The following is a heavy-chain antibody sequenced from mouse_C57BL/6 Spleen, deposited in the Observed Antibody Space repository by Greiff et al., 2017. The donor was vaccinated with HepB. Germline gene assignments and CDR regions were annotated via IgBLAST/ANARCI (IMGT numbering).Heavy chain of an antibody. CDR3: ARYYYGSSDEGYFDV. CDR1: GYAFTNYL. D-gene: IGHD1-1*01. J-gene: IGHJ1*03. V-gene: IGHV1-54*01. CDR2: INPGSGGT. Sequence: QVQLKESGAELVRPGTSVKVSCKASGYAFTNYLIEWVKQRPGQGLEWIGVINPGSGGTNYNEKFKGKATLTADKSSSTAYMQLSSLTSEDSAVYFCARYYYGSSDEGYFDVWGTGTTVTVSS.